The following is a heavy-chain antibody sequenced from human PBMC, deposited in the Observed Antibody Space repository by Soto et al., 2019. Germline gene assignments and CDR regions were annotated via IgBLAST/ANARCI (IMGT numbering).Heavy chain of an antibody. D-gene: IGHD2-15*01. CDR2: VYYSGST. CDR3: VRHKYSVDY. CDR1: GGSISSTGSY. V-gene: IGHV4-39*01. J-gene: IGHJ4*02. Sequence: QLQLQESGPGLVKPSETLSLTCTVSGGSISSTGSYWGWVRQPPGKTLEWIGNVYYSGSTYHNPSVKSRLSRSEVTSYGHYSQKLSSVTAADAAIYYWVRHKYSVDYSCQGSLVTVSS.